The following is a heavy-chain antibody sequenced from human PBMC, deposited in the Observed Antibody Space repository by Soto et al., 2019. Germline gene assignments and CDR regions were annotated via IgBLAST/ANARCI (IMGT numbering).Heavy chain of an antibody. CDR2: IYYSGST. CDR3: ARHMGAAAGMRGYYYYYMDV. CDR1: GGSISSYY. J-gene: IGHJ6*03. Sequence: SETLSLTCTVSGGSISSYYWSWIRQPPGKGLEWIGYIYYSGSTNYNPSLKSRVTISVDTSKNQFSLKLSSVTAADTAVYYCARHMGAAAGMRGYYYYYMDVWGKGTTVTVS. D-gene: IGHD6-13*01. V-gene: IGHV4-59*08.